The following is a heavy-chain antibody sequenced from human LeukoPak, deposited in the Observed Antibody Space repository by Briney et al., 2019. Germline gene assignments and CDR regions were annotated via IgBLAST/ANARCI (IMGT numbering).Heavy chain of an antibody. Sequence: SVKVSCKASGGTFSSYAISWVRQAPGQGLEWMGGIIPIFGTANYAQKFQGRVTITTDESTGTAYMELSSLRSEDTAVYYCARAHIAPKTAVAFDIWGQGTMVTVSS. J-gene: IGHJ3*02. CDR2: IIPIFGTA. CDR3: ARAHIAPKTAVAFDI. V-gene: IGHV1-69*05. CDR1: GGTFSSYA. D-gene: IGHD6-13*01.